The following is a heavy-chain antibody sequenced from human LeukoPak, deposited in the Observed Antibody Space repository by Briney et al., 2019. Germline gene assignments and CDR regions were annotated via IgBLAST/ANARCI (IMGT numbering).Heavy chain of an antibody. Sequence: GRSLRLSCAASGFTFSSYDMHCVRRAPGKGLEWVAIIWYDGSNKYYADSVKGRFTISRDNSKNTLYLQMNSLRAEDTAIYYCARDGDSNWYFDLWGRGTLVTVSS. CDR3: ARDGDSNWYFDL. CDR1: GFTFSSYD. D-gene: IGHD4-11*01. CDR2: IWYDGSNK. V-gene: IGHV3-33*01. J-gene: IGHJ2*01.